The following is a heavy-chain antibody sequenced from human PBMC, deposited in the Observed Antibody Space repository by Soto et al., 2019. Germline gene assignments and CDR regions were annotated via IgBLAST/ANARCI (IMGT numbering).Heavy chain of an antibody. CDR3: ARVEYSSPGWFDY. D-gene: IGHD6-13*01. V-gene: IGHV4-31*03. J-gene: IGHJ4*02. CDR1: GGSISSGGYY. CDR2: IYYSGST. Sequence: TLSLTCTVSGGSISSGGYYWSWISQHPGKGLEWIGYIYYSGSTYYNPSLKSRVTISVDTSKNQFSLKLSSVTAADTAVYYCARVEYSSPGWFDYWGQGTLVTVSS.